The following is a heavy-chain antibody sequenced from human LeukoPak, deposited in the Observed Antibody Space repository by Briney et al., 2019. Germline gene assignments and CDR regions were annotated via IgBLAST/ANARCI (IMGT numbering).Heavy chain of an antibody. CDR2: INPNSGGT. V-gene: IGHV1-2*06. Sequence: ASVKVSCKASGYTFTGYYMHWVRQAPGQGLEWMGRINPNSGGTNYAQKFQGRATITRDTSISTAYMELSRLRSDDTAVYYCAIITFGGVIVLDYWGQGTLVTVSS. D-gene: IGHD3-16*02. CDR1: GYTFTGYY. J-gene: IGHJ4*02. CDR3: AIITFGGVIVLDY.